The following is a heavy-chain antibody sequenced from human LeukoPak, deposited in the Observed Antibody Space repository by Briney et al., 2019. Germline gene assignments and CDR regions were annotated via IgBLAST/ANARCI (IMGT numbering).Heavy chain of an antibody. J-gene: IGHJ4*02. CDR1: GFTFGNYA. Sequence: GGSLRLSCAGSGFTFGNYAMTWVRQTPGKGLEWVSTISSGGGGTYYADSVKGRFTISRDNSMHTLFLQMNSLRADDTAVYYCARGGQYCTNGVCYTGDYWGQGAPVTVSS. D-gene: IGHD2-8*01. V-gene: IGHV3-23*01. CDR2: ISSGGGGT. CDR3: ARGGQYCTNGVCYTGDY.